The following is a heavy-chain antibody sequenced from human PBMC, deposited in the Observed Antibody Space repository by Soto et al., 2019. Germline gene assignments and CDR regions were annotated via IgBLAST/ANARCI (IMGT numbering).Heavy chain of an antibody. Sequence: QVQLQQWGAGLLKPSETLSLTCAVYGGFVSSGSYYWSWIRQPPGKGLEWIGEMIHSGGTHFNPSLKSRVTISVDTSKNQFSLKMSSVTAADADLYYCARVERGTATTVVDDFDIWGPGTMVTVSS. D-gene: IGHD1-1*01. CDR2: MIHSGGT. V-gene: IGHV4-34*12. J-gene: IGHJ3*02. CDR1: GGFVSSGSYY. CDR3: ARVERGTATTVVDDFDI.